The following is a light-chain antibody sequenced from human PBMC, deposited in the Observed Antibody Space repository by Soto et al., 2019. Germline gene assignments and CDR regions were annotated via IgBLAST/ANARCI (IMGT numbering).Light chain of an antibody. CDR2: DVN. Sequence: QSVLTQPASVSGSPGQSITISCTGTSSDIGAHNLVSWYQQHPGKVPKLLIYDVNIRPSGVSNRFSGSKSGNTASLAISGLQAEDEADYYCNSYTTGSSTFGGGTKLTVL. J-gene: IGLJ2*01. CDR1: SSDIGAHNL. V-gene: IGLV2-14*03. CDR3: NSYTTGSST.